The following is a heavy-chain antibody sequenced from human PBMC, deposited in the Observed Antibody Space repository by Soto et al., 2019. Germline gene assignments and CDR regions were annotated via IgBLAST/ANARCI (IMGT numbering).Heavy chain of an antibody. CDR3: ARDGIAAAGTRSYYYYGMDV. Sequence: ASVKVSCKASGYTFTSYGISWVRQAPGQGLEWMGWISAYNGNTNYAQKLQGRVTMTTDTSTSTTYMELRSLRSDDTAVYYCARDGIAAAGTRSYYYYGMDVWGQGTTVTVSS. J-gene: IGHJ6*02. CDR1: GYTFTSYG. D-gene: IGHD6-13*01. CDR2: ISAYNGNT. V-gene: IGHV1-18*01.